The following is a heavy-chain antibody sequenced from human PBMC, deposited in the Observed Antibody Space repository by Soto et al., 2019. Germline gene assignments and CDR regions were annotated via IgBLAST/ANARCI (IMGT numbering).Heavy chain of an antibody. V-gene: IGHV4-39*01. D-gene: IGHD4-17*01. Sequence: PSETLSLTCTVSGGSSSGSSNYWAWIRQPPGKGLEWIATIYYSGNTYYNPSLKSRVTIFVDTSKNQFSLKLTSVTAADTAVYYCARQERYGDYYFDYRGQGTLVTVSS. CDR3: ARQERYGDYYFDY. CDR1: GGSSSGSSNY. CDR2: IYYSGNT. J-gene: IGHJ4*02.